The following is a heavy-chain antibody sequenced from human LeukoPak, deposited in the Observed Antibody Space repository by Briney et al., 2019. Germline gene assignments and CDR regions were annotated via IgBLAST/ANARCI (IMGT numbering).Heavy chain of an antibody. V-gene: IGHV3-48*01. CDR3: ARDKFNSDWYGFDY. Sequence: GGSLRLSCAASGFTFSSYSMNWVRQAPGKGLEWVSCISSSSSSIYYADSVKGRFTISRDNAKNSLYLQMNSLRAEDTAVYYCARDKFNSDWYGFDYWGQGTLVTVSS. CDR1: GFTFSSYS. J-gene: IGHJ4*02. CDR2: ISSSSSSI. D-gene: IGHD6-19*01.